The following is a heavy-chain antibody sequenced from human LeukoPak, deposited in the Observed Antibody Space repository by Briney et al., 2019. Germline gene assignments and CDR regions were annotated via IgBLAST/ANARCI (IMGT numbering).Heavy chain of an antibody. D-gene: IGHD5-18*01. CDR2: IYNSGST. V-gene: IGHV4-59*01. CDR3: ARARPDTAMAVDY. Sequence: PSETLSLTCTVSGGFISSYYWSWIRQPPGKGMEWVGYIYNSGSTKYNPSLKSRVTISEDTSKNQFSLKLSSVTAADTAVYYCARARPDTAMAVDYWGQGTLVTVSS. J-gene: IGHJ4*02. CDR1: GGFISSYY.